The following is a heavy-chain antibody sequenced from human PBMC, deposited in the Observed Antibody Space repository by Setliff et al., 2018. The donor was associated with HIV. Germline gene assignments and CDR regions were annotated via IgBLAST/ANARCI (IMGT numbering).Heavy chain of an antibody. D-gene: IGHD2-8*02. CDR3: AGVGSYWSTFDY. CDR2: INTETGNP. CDR1: GYTFTTYG. J-gene: IGHJ4*02. V-gene: IGHV7-4-1*02. Sequence: ASVKVSCKASGYTFTTYGISWVRQAPGQGPEWMGWINTETGNPMYAQGFRGRLVFSLDSSVNTAYLQINSLKTEDTAMYYCAGVGSYWSTFDYWGQGALVTVSS.